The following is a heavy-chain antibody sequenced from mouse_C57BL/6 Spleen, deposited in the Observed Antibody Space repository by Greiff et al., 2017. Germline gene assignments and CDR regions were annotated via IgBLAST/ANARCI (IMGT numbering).Heavy chain of an antibody. Sequence: VQLLHSGPVLVKPGASVKISCKASGYTFTDYYMNWVKQSHGKSLEWIGDINPNNGGTSYNQKFKGKATLTVDKTSSTAYMELRSLTSENSAVYYCARTRLLLEAIDYWGQGTSVTVSS. D-gene: IGHD1-1*01. CDR2: INPNNGGT. CDR3: ARTRLLLEAIDY. CDR1: GYTFTDYY. J-gene: IGHJ4*01. V-gene: IGHV1-26*01.